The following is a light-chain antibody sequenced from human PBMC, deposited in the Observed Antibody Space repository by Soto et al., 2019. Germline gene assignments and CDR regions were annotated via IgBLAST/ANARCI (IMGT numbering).Light chain of an antibody. CDR1: ESISNF. Sequence: DIQMARTPSTLSASLGDRVTSTCRASESISNFLAWYQQKPGKAPNLLIYKASSLESGVPSRFSGSGSGTEFTLTISSLQPDDFATYYCQPYNSYSRTFGQGTKVDIK. J-gene: IGKJ1*01. CDR3: QPYNSYSRT. CDR2: KAS. V-gene: IGKV1-5*03.